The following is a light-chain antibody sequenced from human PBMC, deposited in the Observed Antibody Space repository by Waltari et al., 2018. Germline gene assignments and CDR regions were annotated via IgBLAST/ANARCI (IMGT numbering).Light chain of an antibody. CDR1: SGSIARKS. Sequence: NFMLTQPHSVSGSPGETVTISCTRSSGSIARKSMQWSQQRPGSAPTTMIYEDKQRPFGVPDRFSGSIDSSSNSASLTISGLKTEDEAEYYCQSYDTNNRVFGGGTMLTVL. CDR3: QSYDTNNRV. CDR2: EDK. J-gene: IGLJ3*02. V-gene: IGLV6-57*04.